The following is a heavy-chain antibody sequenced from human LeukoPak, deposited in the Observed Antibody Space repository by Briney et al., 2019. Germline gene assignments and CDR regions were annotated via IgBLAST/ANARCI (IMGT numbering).Heavy chain of an antibody. Sequence: GGSLRLSCAASGFTFSNAWMSWVRQAPGKGLDWVGRIKSKTDGGTTDYAAPVKGRFTISRDDSKNTLYLQMNSLKTEDTAVYYCTTDGGGGIAVATPHDFQHWGQGTLVTVSS. CDR1: GFTFSNAW. J-gene: IGHJ1*01. CDR3: TTDGGGGIAVATPHDFQH. D-gene: IGHD6-19*01. V-gene: IGHV3-15*01. CDR2: IKSKTDGGTT.